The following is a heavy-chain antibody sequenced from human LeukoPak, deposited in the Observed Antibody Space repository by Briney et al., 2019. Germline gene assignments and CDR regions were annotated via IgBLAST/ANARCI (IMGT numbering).Heavy chain of an antibody. CDR1: GFTFSSYW. J-gene: IGHJ4*02. Sequence: GGSLRLSCAASGFTFSSYWMSWVRQAPGQGLEWVASIKQAGSEKYYVDSVKGRFTISRDNAKNTLYLQMNSLRAEDTAVYYCARSPYGDYYYFDYWGQGTLVTVSS. D-gene: IGHD4-17*01. V-gene: IGHV3-7*01. CDR2: IKQAGSEK. CDR3: ARSPYGDYYYFDY.